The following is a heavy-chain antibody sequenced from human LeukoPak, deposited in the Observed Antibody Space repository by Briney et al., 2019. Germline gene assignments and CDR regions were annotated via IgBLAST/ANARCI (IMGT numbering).Heavy chain of an antibody. Sequence: ASVKVSCKVSGYTLTELSMHWVRQAPGKGLEWMGGFDPEDGETIYAQKFQGRVTMTEDTSTDTAYMELSSLRSEGTAVYYCATDLITIFGAPIPLWGQGTLVTVSS. CDR2: FDPEDGET. CDR1: GYTLTELS. J-gene: IGHJ4*02. D-gene: IGHD3-3*01. V-gene: IGHV1-24*01. CDR3: ATDLITIFGAPIPL.